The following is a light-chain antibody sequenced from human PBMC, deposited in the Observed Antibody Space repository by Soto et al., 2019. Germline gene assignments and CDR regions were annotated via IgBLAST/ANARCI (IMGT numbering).Light chain of an antibody. J-gene: IGKJ1*01. V-gene: IGKV1-27*01. CDR2: AAS. CDR1: QGISNY. Sequence: DIQMTQSPSSLPASVGDRVTITCRASQGISNYLAWYQQKPGKVPKLLIYAASTLQSWVPSRFSGSGSGTDFTLTISRLQPEDVATYYCQKYNSATRTFGQGTKVEIK. CDR3: QKYNSATRT.